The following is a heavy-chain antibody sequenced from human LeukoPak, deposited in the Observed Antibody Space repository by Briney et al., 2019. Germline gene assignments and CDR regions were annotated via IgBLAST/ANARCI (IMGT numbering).Heavy chain of an antibody. CDR2: INLSGST. D-gene: IGHD6-6*01. J-gene: IGHJ6*03. V-gene: IGHV4-34*01. CDR1: GGSFSGYY. Sequence: PSETLSLTRAVYGGSFSGYYWSGIPHPPGKGRECGGEINLSGSTNYNPSLKSRVTISVGTSNNQFSLKLSSVTAADTAVYYCASAKPQSSSSPARYYYMDVWGKGTTVTVSS. CDR3: ASAKPQSSSSPARYYYMDV.